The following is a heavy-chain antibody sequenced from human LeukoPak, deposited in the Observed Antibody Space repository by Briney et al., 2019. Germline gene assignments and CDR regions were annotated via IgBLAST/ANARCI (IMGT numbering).Heavy chain of an antibody. D-gene: IGHD1-20*01. V-gene: IGHV1-18*01. J-gene: IGHJ4*02. CDR1: GYTFTSYG. CDR3: ARRGNWNDFDY. Sequence: ASVKVSCKASGYTFTSYGISWVRQAPGQGLEWMGWISAYNGDTIYAQNLQGRVTMTTDTSTSIVYMELRSLRPDDTAVYYCARRGNWNDFDYWGQGTLVIVSS. CDR2: ISAYNGDT.